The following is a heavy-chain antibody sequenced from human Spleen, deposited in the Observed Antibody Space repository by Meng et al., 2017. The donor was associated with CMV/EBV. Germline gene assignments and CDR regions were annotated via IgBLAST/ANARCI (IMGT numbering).Heavy chain of an antibody. J-gene: IGHJ4*02. D-gene: IGHD4-17*01. CDR2: IWYDGSNK. Sequence: SCAASGITFSSYDMHWVRQAPGKGLEWVAVIWYDGSNKYYADSVKGRFTISRDNSKNTLSLQMNSLRAEDTAVYYCVKDQEFYGDYVYWGQGTLVPSPQ. CDR3: VKDQEFYGDYVY. V-gene: IGHV3-33*06. CDR1: GITFSSYD.